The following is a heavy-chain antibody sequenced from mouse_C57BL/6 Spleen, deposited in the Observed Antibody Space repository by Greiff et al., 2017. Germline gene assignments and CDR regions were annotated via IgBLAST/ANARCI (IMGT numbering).Heavy chain of an antibody. CDR1: GFTFSDAW. CDR2: IRNKANNHAT. J-gene: IGHJ2*01. CDR3: TRARTAQGYYCDY. V-gene: IGHV6-6*01. D-gene: IGHD3-2*02. Sequence: EVQVVESGGGLVQPGGSMKLSCAASGFTFSDAWMDWVRQSPEKGLEWVAEIRNKANNHATSYAESVKGRFTISRDNSKSSVYLQMNSLRAEDTGIYYCTRARTAQGYYCDYWGQGTTLTVSS.